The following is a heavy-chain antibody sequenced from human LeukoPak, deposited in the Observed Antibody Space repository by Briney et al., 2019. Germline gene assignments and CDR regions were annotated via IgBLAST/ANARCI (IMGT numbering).Heavy chain of an antibody. CDR3: ARDGGLGATKMGSNWFDP. CDR1: GFTFSRYW. Sequence: GGSLRLSCVASGFTFSRYWMSWVRQAPGKGLEWVSYISSSGSTIYYADSVKGRFTISRDNAKNSLYLQMNSLRAEDTAVYYCARDGGLGATKMGSNWFDPWGQGTLVTVSS. CDR2: ISSSGSTI. V-gene: IGHV3-48*04. D-gene: IGHD5-12*01. J-gene: IGHJ5*02.